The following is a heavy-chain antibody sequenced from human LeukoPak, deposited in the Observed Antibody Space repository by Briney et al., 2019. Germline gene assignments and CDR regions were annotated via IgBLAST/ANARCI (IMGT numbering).Heavy chain of an antibody. V-gene: IGHV3-53*01. CDR1: EFTLSSNY. J-gene: IGHJ4*02. Sequence: PGGSLRLSCAVSEFTLSSNYMSWVRQAPGKGLEWVSVIYSGGSTYYADSVKGRFTISRDNSKNIMYLQMNSLRAEDTAVYYCARMGVGAMGFWGQGTLVTVSS. CDR3: ARMGVGAMGF. D-gene: IGHD1-26*01. CDR2: IYSGGST.